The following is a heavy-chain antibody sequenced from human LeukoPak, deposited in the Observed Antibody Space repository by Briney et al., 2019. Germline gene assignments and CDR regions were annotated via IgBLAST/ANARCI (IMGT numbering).Heavy chain of an antibody. CDR2: ISAYNGNT. CDR1: GYTFTSYG. Sequence: ASVKVSCKASGYTFTSYGISWVRQAPGQGLEWMGWISAYNGNTNYAQKLQGRVTMTTDTSTSTAYMELRSLRSDDTAVYYCARVGGSGWYEYCFDYWGQGTLVTVSS. D-gene: IGHD6-19*01. CDR3: ARVGGSGWYEYCFDY. V-gene: IGHV1-18*01. J-gene: IGHJ4*02.